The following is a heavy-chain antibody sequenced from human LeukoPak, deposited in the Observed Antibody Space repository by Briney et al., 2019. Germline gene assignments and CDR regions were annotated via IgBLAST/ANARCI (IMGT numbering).Heavy chain of an antibody. V-gene: IGHV1-46*01. D-gene: IGHD3-16*02. Sequence: GASVKVSCKASGYTFTSYYMHWVRQAPGQGLEWMGIINPSGGSTSYAQKFQGRVTITRNTSISTAYMELSSLRSEDTAVYYCARGRLYDYVWGSYRSNDAEHDYWGQGTLVTVSS. J-gene: IGHJ4*02. CDR2: INPSGGST. CDR3: ARGRLYDYVWGSYRSNDAEHDY. CDR1: GYTFTSYY.